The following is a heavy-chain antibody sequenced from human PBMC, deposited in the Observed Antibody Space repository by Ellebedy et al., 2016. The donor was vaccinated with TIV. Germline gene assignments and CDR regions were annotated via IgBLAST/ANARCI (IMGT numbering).Heavy chain of an antibody. CDR1: GGSISSYY. D-gene: IGHD6-19*01. CDR2: IYYSGST. J-gene: IGHJ5*02. Sequence: MPSETLSLTCTVSGGSISSYYWSWIRQPPGKGLEWIGYIYYSGSTNYNPSLKSRVTISVDTSKNQFSLKLSSVTAADTAVYYCARPRQYSSGWYGTPNWFDPWGQGTLVTVSS. V-gene: IGHV4-59*08. CDR3: ARPRQYSSGWYGTPNWFDP.